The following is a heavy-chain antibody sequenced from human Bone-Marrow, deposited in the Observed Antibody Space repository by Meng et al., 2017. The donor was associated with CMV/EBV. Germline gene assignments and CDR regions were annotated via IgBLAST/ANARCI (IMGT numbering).Heavy chain of an antibody. V-gene: IGHV3-21*01. J-gene: IGHJ6*02. Sequence: GESLKISCAASGFIFSSYAMHWVRQAPGKGLEWVSSISSSSSYIYYADSVKGRFTISRDNAKNSLYLQMNSLRAEDTAVYYCARDITIFGVAPLDVWGQGTTVTVSS. D-gene: IGHD3-3*01. CDR1: GFIFSSYA. CDR2: ISSSSSYI. CDR3: ARDITIFGVAPLDV.